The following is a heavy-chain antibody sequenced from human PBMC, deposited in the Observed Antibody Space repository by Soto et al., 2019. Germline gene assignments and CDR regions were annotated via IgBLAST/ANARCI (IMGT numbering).Heavy chain of an antibody. J-gene: IGHJ4*02. CDR3: AALRYFDWLSLHGSDDY. Sequence: PGGSLRLSCAASGFTFSSYWMSWVRQAPGKGLEWVANIKQDGSEKYYVDSVKGRFTISRDNAKNSLYLQMNSLRAEDTAVYYCAALRYFDWLSLHGSDDYWGQGTLVTVSS. V-gene: IGHV3-7*01. CDR2: IKQDGSEK. D-gene: IGHD3-9*01. CDR1: GFTFSSYW.